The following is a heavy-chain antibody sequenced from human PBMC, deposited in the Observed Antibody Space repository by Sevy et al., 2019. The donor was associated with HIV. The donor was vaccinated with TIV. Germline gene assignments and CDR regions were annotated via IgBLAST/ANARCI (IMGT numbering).Heavy chain of an antibody. D-gene: IGHD6-19*01. J-gene: IGHJ4*02. CDR2: INPNSGGT. Sequence: ASVKVSCKASGYTFTGYYMHWVRQAPGQGLEWMGWINPNSGGTNYAQKFQGRVTMTRETYISTAYMGLSRLRSDETAVYYCARDLLAVAGTTPFDYWGQGTLVTVS. CDR3: ARDLLAVAGTTPFDY. V-gene: IGHV1-2*02. CDR1: GYTFTGYY.